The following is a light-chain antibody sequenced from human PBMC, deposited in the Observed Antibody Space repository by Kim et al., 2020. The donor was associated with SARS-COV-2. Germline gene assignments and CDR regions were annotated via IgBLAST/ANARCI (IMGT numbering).Light chain of an antibody. Sequence: GQSIRISCTGTSRDVGRDKYVSWYQQHPGNVPPVIIFDVSDRPSGVSNRFSASKSGNTASLTISGLQAEDEADYYCSSFARGGTLLFGGGTQLTVL. J-gene: IGLJ2*01. CDR3: SSFARGGTLL. V-gene: IGLV2-14*03. CDR2: DVS. CDR1: SRDVGRDKY.